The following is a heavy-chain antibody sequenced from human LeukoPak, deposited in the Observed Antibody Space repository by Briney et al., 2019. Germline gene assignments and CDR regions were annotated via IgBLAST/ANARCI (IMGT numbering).Heavy chain of an antibody. CDR2: ISRSGSAI. CDR3: ARDLSDGGY. Sequence: GGSLRLSCAASGFTFSSYGMNWVRQAPGKGLEWVSFISRSGSAIHYADSVRGRFTISRDNAKNSLYLQMSRLRAEDTAVYYCARDLSDGGYWGQGALVTVSS. V-gene: IGHV3-48*03. D-gene: IGHD5-24*01. CDR1: GFTFSSYG. J-gene: IGHJ4*02.